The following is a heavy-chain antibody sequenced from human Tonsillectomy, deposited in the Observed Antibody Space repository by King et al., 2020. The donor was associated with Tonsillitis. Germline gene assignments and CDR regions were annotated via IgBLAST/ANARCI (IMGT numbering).Heavy chain of an antibody. CDR2: ISSDNGNT. CDR3: AGSYGPGTNYILPY. J-gene: IGHJ1*01. Sequence: VQLVESGAEVRKPGASVKVSCKPSGYTLSSYTITWVRQAPGQGLEWMGCISSDNGNTKSAQKLQGRVTMTVDTSTSTADMELRNLRSADTAVYYSAGSYGPGTNYILPYWSQGTLVTVSS. D-gene: IGHD3-10*01. V-gene: IGHV1-18*04. CDR1: GYTLSSYT.